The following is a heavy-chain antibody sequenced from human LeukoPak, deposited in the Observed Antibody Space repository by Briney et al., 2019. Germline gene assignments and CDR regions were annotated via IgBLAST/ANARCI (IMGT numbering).Heavy chain of an antibody. CDR1: GGSISSSNW. V-gene: IGHV4-4*02. J-gene: IGHJ4*02. CDR2: IYHSGST. D-gene: IGHD6-19*01. CDR3: AREGEQWLLARVYYFDY. Sequence: SETLSLTCAVSGGSISSSNWWSWVRQPPGKGLEWIGEIYHSGSTNYNPSLKSRVTISVDKSKNQFSLKLSSVTAADTAVYYCAREGEQWLLARVYYFDYWGQGTLVTVSS.